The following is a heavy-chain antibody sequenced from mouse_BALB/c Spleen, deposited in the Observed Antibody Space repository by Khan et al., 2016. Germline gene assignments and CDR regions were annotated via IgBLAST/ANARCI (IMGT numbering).Heavy chain of an antibody. CDR2: INPYNDGT. V-gene: IGHV1S136*01. CDR3: ARQPTRYWYFDV. Sequence: MQLEESGPELVKPGASVKMSCKASGYTFTSYVMHWVKQKPGQGLEWIGYINPYNDGTKYNEKFKGKATLTSDKSSSTAYMELSSLTSEDSAVYYCARQPTRYWYFDVWGAGTTVTVSS. CDR1: GYTFTSYV. J-gene: IGHJ1*01. D-gene: IGHD6-1*01.